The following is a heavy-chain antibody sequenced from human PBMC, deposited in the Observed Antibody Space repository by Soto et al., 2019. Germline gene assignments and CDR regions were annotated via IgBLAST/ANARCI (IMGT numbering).Heavy chain of an antibody. Sequence: GWSLRLSCASSVFTFSSYTMNWGRQAPGKGLEWVSSISSSSDYIYYADSMKGRVTISRDNAKNSLFLDMNSLTGEDTAVYYCARARVYATGPLDFWGQGTLVTVSS. J-gene: IGHJ4*02. CDR3: ARARVYATGPLDF. CDR2: ISSSSDYI. D-gene: IGHD6-13*01. V-gene: IGHV3-21*06. CDR1: VFTFSSYT.